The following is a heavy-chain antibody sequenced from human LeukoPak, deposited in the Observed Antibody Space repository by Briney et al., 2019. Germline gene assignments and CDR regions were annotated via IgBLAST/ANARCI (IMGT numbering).Heavy chain of an antibody. J-gene: IGHJ4*02. CDR1: GFTFSSCA. CDR3: ARVDSSSSWYGY. D-gene: IGHD6-13*01. CDR2: ISDGGGTT. V-gene: IGHV3-23*01. Sequence: GGSLRLSCAASGFTFSSCAMSWVRQAPGKGLEWVSGISDGGGTTNYADSVKGRFTISRDNAKNSLYLQMNSLRAEDTAVYYCARVDSSSSWYGYWGQGTLVTVSS.